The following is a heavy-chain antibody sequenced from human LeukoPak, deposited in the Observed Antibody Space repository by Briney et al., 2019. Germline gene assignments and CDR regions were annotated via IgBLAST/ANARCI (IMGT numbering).Heavy chain of an antibody. Sequence: SETLSLTCAVYGGSFSGYYWSWIRQPPGKGLEWIGEINHSGSTYYNPSLKSRVTISVDTSKNQFSLKLSSVTAADTAVYYCARGLTVVVPAADLYYFDYWGQGTLVTVSS. J-gene: IGHJ4*02. CDR3: ARGLTVVVPAADLYYFDY. V-gene: IGHV4-34*01. D-gene: IGHD2-2*01. CDR2: INHSGST. CDR1: GGSFSGYY.